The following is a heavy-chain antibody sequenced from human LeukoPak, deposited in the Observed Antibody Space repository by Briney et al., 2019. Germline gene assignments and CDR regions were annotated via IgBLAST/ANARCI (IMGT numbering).Heavy chain of an antibody. V-gene: IGHV4-34*01. J-gene: IGHJ4*02. CDR3: ARGTITTVTDS. D-gene: IGHD4-17*01. Sequence: SETLSLTCAVYGGSFSGYYWSWIRQPPGKGLEWIGEINHSGSTNYNPSLKSRVTISVDTSKNQFSLKLSSVTAADTAVYYCARGTITTVTDSWGPGTLVTVSS. CDR2: INHSGST. CDR1: GGSFSGYY.